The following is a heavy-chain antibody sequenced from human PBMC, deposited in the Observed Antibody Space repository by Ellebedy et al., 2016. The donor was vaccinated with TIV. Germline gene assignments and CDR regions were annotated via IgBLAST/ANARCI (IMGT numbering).Heavy chain of an antibody. D-gene: IGHD1-26*01. V-gene: IGHV1-18*01. CDR2: ISAYNGNT. CDR1: GYNFNNYG. CDR3: ARRGRKVGASDY. J-gene: IGHJ4*02. Sequence: AASVKVSCKSSGYNFNNYGITWVRQAPGQGLEWMGWISAYNGNTYYAQSLQGRVTMTADTSTSTSYMELKRLTSDETAVYYCARRGRKVGASDYWGQGTLVTVTS.